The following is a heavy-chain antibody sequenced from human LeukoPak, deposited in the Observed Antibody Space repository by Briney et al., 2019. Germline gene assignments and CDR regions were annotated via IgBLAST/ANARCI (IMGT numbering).Heavy chain of an antibody. V-gene: IGHV1-18*01. Sequence: ASVKVSCKASGYTFTSYGISWVRQAPGQGLDWMGWFSAYNGNTKYAQKLQGRVTMTTDTSTSTAYMELSSLRSEDTAVYYCARGPLGYYDSSGYYYYYYYYMDVWGKGTTVTVSS. CDR1: GYTFTSYG. CDR3: ARGPLGYYDSSGYYYYYYYYMDV. J-gene: IGHJ6*03. CDR2: FSAYNGNT. D-gene: IGHD3-22*01.